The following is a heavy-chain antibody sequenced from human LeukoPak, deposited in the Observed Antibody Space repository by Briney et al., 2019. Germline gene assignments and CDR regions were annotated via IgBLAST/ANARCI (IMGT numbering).Heavy chain of an antibody. J-gene: IGHJ4*02. CDR1: GFTFSSYG. Sequence: GGSLRLSCAASGFTFSSYGMHWVRQAPGKGLEWVAVIWYDGSNKYYADSVKGRFTISRDNSKNTLYLQMNSLRAEGTAVYYCAKDLAAAGIFDYWGQGTLVTVSS. D-gene: IGHD6-13*01. V-gene: IGHV3-33*06. CDR3: AKDLAAAGIFDY. CDR2: IWYDGSNK.